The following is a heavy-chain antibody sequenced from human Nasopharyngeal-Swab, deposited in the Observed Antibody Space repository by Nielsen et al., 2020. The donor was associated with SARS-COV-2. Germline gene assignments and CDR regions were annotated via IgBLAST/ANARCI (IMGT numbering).Heavy chain of an antibody. CDR3: ARDGLDYDFWSAYFMDV. CDR1: GFTFNSYD. D-gene: IGHD3-3*01. J-gene: IGHJ6*02. CDR2: ISSSSSYI. Sequence: GEPLKISCAASGFTFNSYDFNWVRQAPGKGLEWVSSISSSSSYIYYADSVKGRFTISRDNAKNSLYLQMNSLRAEDTAVYYCARDGLDYDFWSAYFMDVWGQGTTVTVSS. V-gene: IGHV3-21*01.